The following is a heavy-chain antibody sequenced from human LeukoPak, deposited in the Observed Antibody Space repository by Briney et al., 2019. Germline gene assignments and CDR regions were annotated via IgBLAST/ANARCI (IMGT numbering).Heavy chain of an antibody. Sequence: GASVKVSCKASGYTFTNYAISWVRQAPGQGLESMGWISAYNGKTNYAQNLQSRVTMTTDTSTSTAYMELRSLRSDDTAVYYCARGAAGAEASNFGMDVWGQGTTVTVSS. V-gene: IGHV1-18*04. CDR1: GYTFTNYA. J-gene: IGHJ6*02. CDR3: ARGAAGAEASNFGMDV. CDR2: ISAYNGKT. D-gene: IGHD3-10*01.